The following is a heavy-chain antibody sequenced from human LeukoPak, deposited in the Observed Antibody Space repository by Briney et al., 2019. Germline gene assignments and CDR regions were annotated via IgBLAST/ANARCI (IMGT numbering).Heavy chain of an antibody. CDR1: GGSISSYY. J-gene: IGHJ4*02. CDR2: IYYSGST. D-gene: IGHD2-2*01. CDR3: ARQLGYCSSTSCYADKVDY. V-gene: IGHV4-39*01. Sequence: SETLSLTCTVSGGSISSYYWGWIRQPPGKGLEWIGSIYYSGSTYYNPSLKSRVAISVDTSKNQFSLKLSSVTAADTAVYYCARQLGYCSSTSCYADKVDYWGQGTLVTVSS.